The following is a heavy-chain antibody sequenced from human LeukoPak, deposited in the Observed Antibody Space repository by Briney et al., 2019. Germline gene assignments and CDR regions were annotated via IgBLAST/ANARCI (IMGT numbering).Heavy chain of an antibody. D-gene: IGHD5/OR15-5a*01. CDR1: VGSISASNG. J-gene: IGHJ4*02. Sequence: KPSETLSLTCAVPVGSISASNGWNGVRQPPGRGLEWIGKIYHSGRTDYNPSLKSRVTLSVDKSQKQFSLRLRPVTAADTAVYYFERDVLSNLDYCGGGCLVSVS. V-gene: IGHV4-4*02. CDR2: IYHSGRT. CDR3: ERDVLSNLDY.